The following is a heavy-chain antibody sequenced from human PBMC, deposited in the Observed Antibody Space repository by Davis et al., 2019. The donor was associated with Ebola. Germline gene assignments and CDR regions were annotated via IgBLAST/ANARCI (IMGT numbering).Heavy chain of an antibody. CDR1: GGSFSGYY. J-gene: IGHJ3*01. CDR2: IYSSGST. V-gene: IGHV4-59*01. CDR3: ARGNCTGGVCGYDAFDF. D-gene: IGHD2-8*02. Sequence: MPGGSLRLSCAVYGGSFSGYYWSWIRQPPGKGLEWIGYIYSSGSTNYNPSLKTRVTISLDTSKNHLSLRLTSVTAADTAVYYCARGNCTGGVCGYDAFDFWGQGTMVTVSS.